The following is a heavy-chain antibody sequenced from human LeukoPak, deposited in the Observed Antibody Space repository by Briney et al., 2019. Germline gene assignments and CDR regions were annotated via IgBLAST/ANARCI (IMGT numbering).Heavy chain of an antibody. D-gene: IGHD2-2*01. Sequence: GGSLRLSCAASGFTFSSYTINWVRLAPGKGLEWVSSIGSSSTYIYYADSVKGRFTISRDNAKNSPYLQMNSLRAEDTAVYYCARSSRVPAAINDYWGQGTLVTVSS. V-gene: IGHV3-21*01. CDR1: GFTFSSYT. CDR2: IGSSSTYI. CDR3: ARSSRVPAAINDY. J-gene: IGHJ4*02.